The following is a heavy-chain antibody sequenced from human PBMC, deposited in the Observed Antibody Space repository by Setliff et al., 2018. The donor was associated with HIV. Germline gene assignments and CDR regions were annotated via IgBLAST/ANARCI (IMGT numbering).Heavy chain of an antibody. V-gene: IGHV4-38-2*01. CDR3: ASQSGWIQLWLDY. Sequence: PSETLSLTCAVSGYSISSGYYWGWIRQPPGKGLEWIGSIYHSGSTYYNPSLKSRVTISVDTSENQFSLKLSSVTAADTAVYYCASQSGWIQLWLDYWGQGTLVTVSS. D-gene: IGHD5-18*01. CDR2: IYHSGST. J-gene: IGHJ4*02. CDR1: GYSISSGYY.